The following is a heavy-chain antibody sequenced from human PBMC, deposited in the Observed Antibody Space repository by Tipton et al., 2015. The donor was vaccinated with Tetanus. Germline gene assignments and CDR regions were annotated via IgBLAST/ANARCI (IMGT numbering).Heavy chain of an antibody. CDR2: IDNGGGT. J-gene: IGHJ4*02. CDR3: GRDFGDARTDC. CDR1: GDSISRSGYF. V-gene: IGHV4-39*01. Sequence: GLVKPSETLSLSCTVSGDSISRSGYFWGWIRQTPGQGLEWIGTIDNGGGTYYNPSLQSRLTISADTSKTQFSLTLTSVTAADTAIYYCGRDFGDARTDCWGQGTLVTVSS. D-gene: IGHD4-17*01.